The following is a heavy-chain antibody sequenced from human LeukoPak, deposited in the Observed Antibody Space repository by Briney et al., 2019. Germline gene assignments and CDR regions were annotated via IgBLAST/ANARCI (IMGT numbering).Heavy chain of an antibody. J-gene: IGHJ4*02. Sequence: GGSLRLSCAASGFTFSDYYMSWIRQAPGKGLEWVSAISGSGGSTYYADSVKGRFTISRDNSKNTLYLQMNSLRAEDTAVYYCAKGGQGYSYVSAIDYWGQGTLVTVSS. CDR3: AKGGQGYSYVSAIDY. D-gene: IGHD5-18*01. V-gene: IGHV3-23*01. CDR1: GFTFSDYY. CDR2: ISGSGGST.